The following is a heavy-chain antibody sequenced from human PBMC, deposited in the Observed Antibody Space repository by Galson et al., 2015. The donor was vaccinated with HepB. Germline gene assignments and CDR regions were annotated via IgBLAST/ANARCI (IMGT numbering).Heavy chain of an antibody. D-gene: IGHD2-21*02. J-gene: IGHJ4*02. CDR1: GFTFSGSV. CDR3: TTGDWGGY. V-gene: IGHV3-73*01. Sequence: SLRLSCAASGFTFSGSVMNWVRQASGKGLEWVGRIRSKPHNYATAYATSVKGRFTIFRDDSTNTAYLQMNSLKSEDTAVYYCTTGDWGGYWGQGTLVTVSS. CDR2: IRSKPHNYAT.